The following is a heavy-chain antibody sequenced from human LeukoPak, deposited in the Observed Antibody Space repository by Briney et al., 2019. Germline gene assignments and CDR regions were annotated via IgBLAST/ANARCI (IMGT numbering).Heavy chain of an antibody. J-gene: IGHJ5*02. CDR2: ISNSGTT. V-gene: IGHV4-59*01. CDR1: GGSMIDYF. Sequence: SETLSLTCTVSGGSMIDYFWTWIRQAPGKELEWIGYISNSGTTDYNPSLKSRVTMSVDTSKNEFSLKLTSVTAADTAMYYCARVVRGAVTSNYFYPWGQGTLVTVSS. D-gene: IGHD4-17*01. CDR3: ARVVRGAVTSNYFYP.